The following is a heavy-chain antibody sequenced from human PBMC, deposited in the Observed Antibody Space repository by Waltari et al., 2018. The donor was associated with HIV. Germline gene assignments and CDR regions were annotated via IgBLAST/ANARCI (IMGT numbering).Heavy chain of an antibody. Sequence: EVPLMQSGAEVKKPGDSLTRSCTASGYSFTTYLIGWVRQMPGKGLEWMGIIYPGDSDTRYSPSFQGQVTISADKSISTAYLQWSSLKASDTAMYYCATSRSTYYDTGGYFDYWGQGTLVTVSS. CDR1: GYSFTTYL. CDR3: ATSRSTYYDTGGYFDY. D-gene: IGHD3-22*01. J-gene: IGHJ4*02. CDR2: IYPGDSDT. V-gene: IGHV5-51*03.